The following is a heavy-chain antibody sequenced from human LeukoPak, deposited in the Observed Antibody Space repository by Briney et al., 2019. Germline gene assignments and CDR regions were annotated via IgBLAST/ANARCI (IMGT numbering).Heavy chain of an antibody. CDR2: ISAYNGNT. Sequence: ASVKVSCKASGYTFTSYGISWVRQAPGQGLGWMGWISAYNGNTNYAQKLQGRVTMTTDTSTSTAYMELRSLRSDDTAVYYCARSIAGNYPRDYWGQGTLVTVSS. D-gene: IGHD1-14*01. V-gene: IGHV1-18*01. CDR1: GYTFTSYG. J-gene: IGHJ4*02. CDR3: ARSIAGNYPRDY.